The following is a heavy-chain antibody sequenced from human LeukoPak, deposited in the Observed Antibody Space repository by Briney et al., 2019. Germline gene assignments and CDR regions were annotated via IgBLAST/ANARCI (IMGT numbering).Heavy chain of an antibody. Sequence: GGSLRLSCAASGFTFSSYDMHWVRQPPGKGLEWVAFIRYDGGNEYYADSVKGRFTISRHTSKDTLYLQMNSLRAEDTAVYYCARPVSRGAFEIWGQGTMVTVSS. D-gene: IGHD6-19*01. CDR3: ARPVSRGAFEI. J-gene: IGHJ3*02. CDR2: IRYDGGNE. CDR1: GFTFSSYD. V-gene: IGHV3-30*02.